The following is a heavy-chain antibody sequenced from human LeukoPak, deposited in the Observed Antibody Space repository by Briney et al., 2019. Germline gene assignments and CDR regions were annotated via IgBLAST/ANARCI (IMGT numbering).Heavy chain of an antibody. CDR3: ARDLFYGDYAALGPFDI. CDR1: GFTFSSYA. Sequence: GGSLRLSCAASGFTFSSYAMHWVRQAPGKGLEWVAVISYDGSNKYYADSVKGRFTISRDNSKNTLYLQMNSLRAEDTAVYYCARDLFYGDYAALGPFDIWGQGTMVTFSS. J-gene: IGHJ3*02. D-gene: IGHD4-17*01. V-gene: IGHV3-30-3*01. CDR2: ISYDGSNK.